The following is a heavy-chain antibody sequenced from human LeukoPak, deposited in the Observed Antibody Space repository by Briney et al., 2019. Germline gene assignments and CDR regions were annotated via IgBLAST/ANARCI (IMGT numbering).Heavy chain of an antibody. CDR1: GFTFSDYY. CDR3: ARVGIALTSPFDY. Sequence: PGGSLRPSCLASGFTFSDYYMSSVRQAPGKGLEWISYMSSRGYPTYYAESVKGRFTISRANAKYTLYLQMHNLRADETAVYFCARVGIALTSPFDYWGLGTLVAVSS. D-gene: IGHD1-1*01. CDR2: MSSRGYPT. V-gene: IGHV3-11*01. J-gene: IGHJ4*02.